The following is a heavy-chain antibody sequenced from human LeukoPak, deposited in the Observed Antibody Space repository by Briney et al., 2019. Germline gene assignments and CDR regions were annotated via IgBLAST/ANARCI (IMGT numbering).Heavy chain of an antibody. V-gene: IGHV5-51*01. J-gene: IGHJ3*02. CDR1: GYSFTSYW. Sequence: GESLKISCKGSGYSFTSYWIGWVRQMPGKGLEWMGIIYPGDSDTRYSPSFQGQVTISADKSISTAYLQWSSLKASDTAMYYCARHLADSSGYRAFDIWGQGTMATVSS. CDR3: ARHLADSSGYRAFDI. CDR2: IYPGDSDT. D-gene: IGHD3-22*01.